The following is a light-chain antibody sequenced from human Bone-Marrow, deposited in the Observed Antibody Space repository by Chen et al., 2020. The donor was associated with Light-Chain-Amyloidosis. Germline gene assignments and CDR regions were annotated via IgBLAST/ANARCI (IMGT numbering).Light chain of an antibody. CDR3: QSYQGSSQGV. CDR1: SGSIATNY. J-gene: IGLJ3*02. CDR2: EDD. V-gene: IGLV6-57*01. Sequence: NFMLTQPNSVSESPGKKVIISCTRSSGSIATNYVQGYQQRPGSSPTTVIYEDDQRPSGVPDRFSGSIDRSSNSASLTISGLKTEDEADYYCQSYQGSSQGVFGGGTKLTVL.